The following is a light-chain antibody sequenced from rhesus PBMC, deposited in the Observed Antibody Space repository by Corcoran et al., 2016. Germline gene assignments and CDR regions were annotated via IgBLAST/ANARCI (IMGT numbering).Light chain of an antibody. Sequence: QVILTQSPATLSLSPGERATLSCRASQSVSSYLAWYQQKPGQAPRLLIYGASSRATGLPDGFSGRGSGTDFTLPISSREPEDVGVYRCYQHSSGYSFGQGTKVEIK. CDR2: GAS. J-gene: IGKJ2*01. V-gene: IGKV3-10*01. CDR3: YQHSSGYS. CDR1: QSVSSY.